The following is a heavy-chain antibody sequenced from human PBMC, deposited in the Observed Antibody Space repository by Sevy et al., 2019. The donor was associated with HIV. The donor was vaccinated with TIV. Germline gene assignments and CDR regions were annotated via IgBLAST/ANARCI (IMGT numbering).Heavy chain of an antibody. CDR2: IRSKDYGVAT. CDR3: TRGYYYDSSGYSDY. CDR1: GFTFGDYA. Sequence: GESLKISCTGSGFTFGDYAMSWFRQAPGMGLEWVGFIRSKDYGVATEYAASVKGRFTISRDDSKSIADLQMNSLKTEDTAVYYCTRGYYYDSSGYSDYWGQGTLVTVSS. J-gene: IGHJ4*02. D-gene: IGHD3-22*01. V-gene: IGHV3-49*03.